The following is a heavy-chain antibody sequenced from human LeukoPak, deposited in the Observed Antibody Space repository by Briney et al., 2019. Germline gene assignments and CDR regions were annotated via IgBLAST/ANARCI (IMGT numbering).Heavy chain of an antibody. Sequence: ASVKVSCKASGYTFTSYDINWVRQAPGQGLEWMGWMNPNSGNTDYAQKFQGRVTMTRNTSISTAYMELSSLRSEDTAVYYCARGNRISAAGPFDPWGQGSLVTVPP. CDR1: GYTFTSYD. CDR3: ARGNRISAAGPFDP. D-gene: IGHD6-13*01. J-gene: IGHJ5*02. CDR2: MNPNSGNT. V-gene: IGHV1-8*01.